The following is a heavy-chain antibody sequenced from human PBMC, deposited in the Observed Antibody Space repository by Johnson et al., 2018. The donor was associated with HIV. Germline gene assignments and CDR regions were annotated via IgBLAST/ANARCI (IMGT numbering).Heavy chain of an antibody. D-gene: IGHD4-23*01. CDR2: IWYDGSNK. CDR3: AKSPGKDTGGNSCGIDF. J-gene: IGHJ3*01. V-gene: IGHV3-33*03. Sequence: QVQLVESGGGVVQVGRSLRLPCEASGFTFSRYGMHWVRQAPGKGLEWVAVIWYDGSNKNYTESVKGRFSISRDNSKNTLYLHMNSLRAEDTATYYCAKSPGKDTGGNSCGIDFWGQGTRVTVSS. CDR1: GFTFSRYG.